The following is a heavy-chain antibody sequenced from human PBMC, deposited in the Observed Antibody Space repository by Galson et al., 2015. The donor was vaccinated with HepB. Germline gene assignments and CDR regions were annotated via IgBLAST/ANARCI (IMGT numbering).Heavy chain of an antibody. Sequence: SLRLSCAASGFTFSSYGMHWVRQAPGKGLEWVAVISYDGNNKYYADSVKGRFTISRDNSENTLYLQMNSLRAEDTAVYYCAKAGLLREVLRFLGADYWGQGTLVTVSS. CDR3: AKAGLLREVLRFLGADY. D-gene: IGHD3-3*01. CDR2: ISYDGNNK. V-gene: IGHV3-30*18. CDR1: GFTFSSYG. J-gene: IGHJ4*02.